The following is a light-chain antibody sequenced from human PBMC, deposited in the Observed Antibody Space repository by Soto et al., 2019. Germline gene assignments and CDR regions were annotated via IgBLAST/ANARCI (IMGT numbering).Light chain of an antibody. V-gene: IGKV3-11*01. CDR2: DAS. CDR1: HSVSSY. J-gene: IGKJ4*01. CDR3: QQRSNWLRVLI. Sequence: EIVLTQSPATLSLSPAERATLSCMASHSVSSYLAWYQHKPGQAPRLLIYDASNGSTGIPARCSGSGSGTDFTLTISRLVPEDFAVYYCQQRSNWLRVLIFSGGTKVQMK.